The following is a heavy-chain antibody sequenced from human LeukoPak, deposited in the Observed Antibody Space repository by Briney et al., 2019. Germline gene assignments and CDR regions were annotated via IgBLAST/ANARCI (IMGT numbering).Heavy chain of an antibody. CDR2: ISYDGSNK. J-gene: IGHJ6*04. CDR3: ARDPNYDILSAPHLDV. V-gene: IGHV3-30*04. D-gene: IGHD3-9*01. CDR1: GFTVSSDS. Sequence: GGSLRLSCTVSGFTVSSDSMSWVRQAPGKGLEWVAVISYDGSNKYYADSVKGRFTISRDNSKNTLYLQMNSLRAEDTAVYYCARDPNYDILSAPHLDVWGKGTTVTVSS.